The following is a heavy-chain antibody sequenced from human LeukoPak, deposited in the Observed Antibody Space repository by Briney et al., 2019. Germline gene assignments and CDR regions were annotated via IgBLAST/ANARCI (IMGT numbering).Heavy chain of an antibody. CDR2: ISGSGGST. Sequence: PGGSLRLSCAASGFTFSSYAMSWVRQAPGKGLEWVSAISGSGGSTYYADSVKGRFTISRDNSKNTLYLQMNSLRAEDTAVYYCARDGITIRSGVGFFDIWGQGTMVTVSS. CDR3: ARDGITIRSGVGFFDI. CDR1: GFTFSSYA. D-gene: IGHD3-10*01. J-gene: IGHJ3*02. V-gene: IGHV3-23*01.